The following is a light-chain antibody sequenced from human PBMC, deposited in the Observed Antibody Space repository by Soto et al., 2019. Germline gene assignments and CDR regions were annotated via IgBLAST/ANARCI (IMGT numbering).Light chain of an antibody. J-gene: IGKJ5*01. V-gene: IGKV3-20*01. CDR1: QSVSSN. CDR3: QQCGSSST. Sequence: TQSPSTLSASVGDRATLSCRASQSVSSNLAWYQQKPGQAPRLLIYGASMRATGIPDRFSGSGSGTDFTLTISRLEPEDFAVYYCQQCGSSSTFGQGTRLEIK. CDR2: GAS.